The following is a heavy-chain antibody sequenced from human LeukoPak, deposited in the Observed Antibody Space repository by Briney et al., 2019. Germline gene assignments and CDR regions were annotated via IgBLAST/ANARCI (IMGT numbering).Heavy chain of an antibody. D-gene: IGHD2-15*01. J-gene: IGHJ4*02. Sequence: GSLRLSCAASGLAFSAYKMHWVRQAPRKGLVWVSRISTDGYTTDYADFVQGRFTASGDNTKNTWSLEMNSLRAEDTAVYYCVVGGSPGYWGQGTLVTVSS. CDR2: ISTDGYTT. CDR1: GLAFSAYK. V-gene: IGHV3-74*01. CDR3: VVGGSPGY.